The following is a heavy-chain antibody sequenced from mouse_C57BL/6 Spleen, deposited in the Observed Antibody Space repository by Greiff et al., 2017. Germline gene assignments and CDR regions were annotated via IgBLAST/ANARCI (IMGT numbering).Heavy chain of an antibody. CDR1: GYSITSGYY. D-gene: IGHD3-1*01. Sequence: ESGPGLVKPSQSLSLTCSVTGYSITSGYYWNWIRQFPGNKLEWMGYISYDGSNNYNPSLKNRISITRDTSKNQFFLKLNSVTTEDTATYYCARDLGGSPFAYWGQGTLVTVSA. J-gene: IGHJ3*01. V-gene: IGHV3-6*01. CDR3: ARDLGGSPFAY. CDR2: ISYDGSN.